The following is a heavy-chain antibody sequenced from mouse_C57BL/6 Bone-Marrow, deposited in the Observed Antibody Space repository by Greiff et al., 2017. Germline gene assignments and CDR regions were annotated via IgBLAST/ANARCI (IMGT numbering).Heavy chain of an antibody. J-gene: IGHJ2*01. CDR2: ISSGGSYT. Sequence: EVQVVESGGDLVKPGGSLKLSCAASGFTFSSYGMSWVRQTPDKRLEWVATISSGGSYTYYPDSVKGRFTISRDNAKNTLYLQMSSLKSEDTALYYCARSDYWGQGTTLTVSS. V-gene: IGHV5-6*01. CDR1: GFTFSSYG. CDR3: ARSDY.